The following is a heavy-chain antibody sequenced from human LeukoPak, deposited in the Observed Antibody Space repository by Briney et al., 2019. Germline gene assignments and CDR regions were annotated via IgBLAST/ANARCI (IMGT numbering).Heavy chain of an antibody. V-gene: IGHV3-23*01. CDR3: AKLGKIYVFWSVYYTDAFDI. Sequence: PGGSLRLSCAASGFTFSSYAMSWVRQAPGKGLEWVSAISGSGGSTYYADSVKGRFTISRDNSKNTLYLQMNSLRAEDTAVYYCAKLGKIYVFWSVYYTDAFDIWGKGTMVTVSS. CDR1: GFTFSSYA. CDR2: ISGSGGST. D-gene: IGHD3-3*01. J-gene: IGHJ3*02.